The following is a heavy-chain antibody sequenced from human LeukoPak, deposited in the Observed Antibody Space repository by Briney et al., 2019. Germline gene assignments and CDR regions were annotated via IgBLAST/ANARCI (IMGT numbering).Heavy chain of an antibody. V-gene: IGHV3-7*05. J-gene: IGHJ4*02. CDR2: IKQDGSEK. CDR3: ARRCGAESYYDY. D-gene: IGHD2-21*01. Sequence: GGSLRLSCAASGFTFSFYEMNWVRQAPGKGLEWVANIKQDGSEKDYVDSVKGRFTISRDNAKNSLYLQMNSLRAEDTAVYYCARRCGAESYYDYWGQGTLVTVSS. CDR1: GFTFSFYE.